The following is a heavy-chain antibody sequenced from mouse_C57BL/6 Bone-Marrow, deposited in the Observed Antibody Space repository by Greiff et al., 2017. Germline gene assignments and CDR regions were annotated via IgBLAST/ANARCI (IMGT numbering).Heavy chain of an antibody. V-gene: IGHV5-15*01. CDR2: ISNLAYSI. CDR3: AGRRWYFDV. CDR1: GFTFSDYG. J-gene: IGHJ1*03. Sequence: EVHLVESGGGLVQPGGSLKLSCAASGFTFSDYGMAWVRQAPRKGPEWVAFISNLAYSIYYADTVTGRFTISRENAKNTLYLEMSSLRSEDTAMYYCAGRRWYFDVWGTGTTVTVSS.